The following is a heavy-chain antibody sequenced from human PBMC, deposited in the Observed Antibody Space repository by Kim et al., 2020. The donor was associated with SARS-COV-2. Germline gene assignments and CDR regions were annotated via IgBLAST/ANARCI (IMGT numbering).Heavy chain of an antibody. Sequence: GGSLRLSCAASGFTFSSYAMSWVRQAPGKGLQWVSAISGSGGSTYYADSVKGRFTISRDNSKNTLYLQMNSLRAEDTAVYYCAKERYCSGGSCNVAGYWGQGTLVTVSS. D-gene: IGHD2-15*01. J-gene: IGHJ4*02. CDR1: GFTFSSYA. V-gene: IGHV3-23*01. CDR2: ISGSGGST. CDR3: AKERYCSGGSCNVAGY.